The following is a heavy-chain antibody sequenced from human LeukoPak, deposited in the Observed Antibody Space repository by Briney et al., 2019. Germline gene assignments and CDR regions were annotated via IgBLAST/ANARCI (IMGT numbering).Heavy chain of an antibody. J-gene: IGHJ5*02. CDR1: GGSISSSSHY. V-gene: IGHV4-39*01. CDR3: ARQRLYCSGGSCYLGWLDP. Sequence: PSETLSLTCTVSGGSISSSSHYWGWIRQPPGKGLEWIGSIYYSGSTYYKPSLKRRVTISVDTPKNQFSLKLSSVTAADTAVYYCARQRLYCSGGSCYLGWLDPWGQGTLVTVSS. CDR2: IYYSGST. D-gene: IGHD2-15*01.